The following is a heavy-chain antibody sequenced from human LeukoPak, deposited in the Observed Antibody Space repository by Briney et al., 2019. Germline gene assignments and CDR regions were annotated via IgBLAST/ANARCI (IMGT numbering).Heavy chain of an antibody. CDR1: GFTFSSYE. Sequence: PGGSLRLSCAASGFTFSSYEMNWVRQAPGKGLEWASYISSSGSTIYYADSVKGRFTISRDNAKNSLYLQMNSLRAEDTAVYYCARGEGNIVVVPAAIDYWGQGTLVTVSS. V-gene: IGHV3-48*03. CDR3: ARGEGNIVVVPAAIDY. J-gene: IGHJ4*02. CDR2: ISSSGSTI. D-gene: IGHD2-2*01.